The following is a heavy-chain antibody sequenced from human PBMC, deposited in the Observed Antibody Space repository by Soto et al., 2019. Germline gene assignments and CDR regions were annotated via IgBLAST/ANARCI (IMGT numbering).Heavy chain of an antibody. D-gene: IGHD3-22*01. CDR3: ARGYYESSDYFVGSPIFDY. CDR1: GASISSNKHW. V-gene: IGHV4-4*02. CDR2: IYHTGGV. Sequence: SETLSLTCAVTGASISSNKHWWSWVRQAPGKGLEWIGEIYHTGGVNYMSSLRGRITMSVDKTTNQFSLKLTSVTAADTAVYYCARGYYESSDYFVGSPIFDYWGQGSLVTVSS. J-gene: IGHJ4*02.